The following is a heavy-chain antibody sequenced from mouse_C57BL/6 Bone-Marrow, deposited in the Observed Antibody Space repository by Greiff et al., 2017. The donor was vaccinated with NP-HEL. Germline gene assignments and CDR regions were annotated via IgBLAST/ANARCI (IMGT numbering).Heavy chain of an antibody. J-gene: IGHJ1*03. D-gene: IGHD1-1*02. CDR3: ARDGGNPSYWYFDV. Sequence: QVQLQQPGAELVKPGASVKLSCKASGYTFTSYWMHWVKQRPGQGLEWIGMIHPKSGSTNYNEKFKSKATLTVDKSSSTAYMQLSSLTSEDSAVYYCARDGGNPSYWYFDVWGTGTTVTVSS. V-gene: IGHV1-64*01. CDR2: IHPKSGST. CDR1: GYTFTSYW.